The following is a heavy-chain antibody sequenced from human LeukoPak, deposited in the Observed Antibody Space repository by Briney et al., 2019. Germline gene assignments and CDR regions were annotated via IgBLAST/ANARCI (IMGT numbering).Heavy chain of an antibody. D-gene: IGHD6-19*01. CDR3: ARDRKQRLVVYCFDY. Sequence: SETLSLSCAVYVGSCSGYYWGWIRQPPEKGLEWIGEINHSGSTNYDPSLKSRVTISVDTSKNQFSLKLSSVTAADTAVYYCARDRKQRLVVYCFDYWGQGTLVTVSS. J-gene: IGHJ4*02. CDR2: INHSGST. V-gene: IGHV4-34*01. CDR1: VGSCSGYY.